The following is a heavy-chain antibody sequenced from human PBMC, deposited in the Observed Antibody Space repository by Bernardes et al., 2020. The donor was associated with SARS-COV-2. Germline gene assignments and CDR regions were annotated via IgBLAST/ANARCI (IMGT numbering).Heavy chain of an antibody. CDR3: ARDQRRSGTGSNVLEFDY. J-gene: IGHJ4*02. D-gene: IGHD3-16*01. CDR1: GYTFNSFA. V-gene: IGHV1-18*04. CDR2: ISAYNGNT. Sequence: ASVKVSCKASGYTFNSFAISWVRQAPGQGLEWMGWISAYNGNTNYAQKFQGRVTMTKDASTNTVYMELRSLRSDDTAVYYCARDQRRSGTGSNVLEFDYWGQGTLVTVSS.